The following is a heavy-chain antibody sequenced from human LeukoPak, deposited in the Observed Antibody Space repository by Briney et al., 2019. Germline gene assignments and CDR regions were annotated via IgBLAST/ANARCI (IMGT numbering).Heavy chain of an antibody. CDR3: VRDDTYYYASGSPPA. CDR1: GFTFSSYG. J-gene: IGHJ5*02. CDR2: ITGNGGKT. V-gene: IGHV3-64D*09. D-gene: IGHD3-10*01. Sequence: GGSLRLSCSASGFTFSSYGMHWVRQAPGKGLESVSTITGNGGKTYYADSLEGRFTISRDNSKNTLFLQMASLRTEDTAVYYCVRDDTYYYASGSPPAWGQGTLVIVSS.